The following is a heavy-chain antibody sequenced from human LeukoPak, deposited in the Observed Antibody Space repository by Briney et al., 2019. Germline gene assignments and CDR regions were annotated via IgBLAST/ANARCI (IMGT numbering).Heavy chain of an antibody. D-gene: IGHD6-19*01. CDR2: TYYRSKWYN. CDR1: GDSVSSNSAA. J-gene: IGHJ4*02. CDR3: ARGGGVTVAGNLGY. V-gene: IGHV6-1*01. Sequence: SQTLSLTCAISGDSVSSNSAAWNWIRQSPSRGLEWLGRTYYRSKWYNDYAVSVKSRITINPDTSKNQFPLQLNSVTLEDTAIYYCARGGGVTVAGNLGYWGQGTLVTVSS.